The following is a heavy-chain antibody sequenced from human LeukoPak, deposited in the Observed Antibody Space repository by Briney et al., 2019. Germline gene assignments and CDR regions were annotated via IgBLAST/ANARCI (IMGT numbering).Heavy chain of an antibody. Sequence: SETLSLTCTVSGGSISSYYWSWIRQPPGKGLEWIGYIYYSGSTNYNPSLKSRVNTSLDTSKNQFSLKLSSVTAADTAVYYCARGLTYFYDSSGYYCLDWGQGTLVTVSS. CDR3: ARGLTYFYDSSGYYCLD. CDR2: IYYSGST. V-gene: IGHV4-59*01. CDR1: GGSISSYY. J-gene: IGHJ4*02. D-gene: IGHD3-22*01.